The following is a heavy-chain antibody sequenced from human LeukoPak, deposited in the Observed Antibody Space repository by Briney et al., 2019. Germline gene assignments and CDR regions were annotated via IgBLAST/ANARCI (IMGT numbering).Heavy chain of an antibody. CDR2: IYTSGST. D-gene: IGHD6-6*01. V-gene: IGHV4-4*07. CDR3: ARDHRSSIAARPNYYYYYYMDV. CDR1: GGSISSYY. Sequence: SKTLSLTCTVTGGSISSYYWSWIRQPAGKGLEWIGRIYTSGSTNYNPSLKSRVTMSVDTSKNQFSPKLSSVTAADTAVYYCARDHRSSIAARPNYYYYYYMDVWGKGTTVTVSS. J-gene: IGHJ6*03.